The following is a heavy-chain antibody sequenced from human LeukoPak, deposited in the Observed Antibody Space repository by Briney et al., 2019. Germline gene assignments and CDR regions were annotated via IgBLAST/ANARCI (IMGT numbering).Heavy chain of an antibody. J-gene: IGHJ2*01. Sequence: ASVKVSCKASGYTFTSYAMNWVRQAPGQGLEWMGWINTNTGNPTYAQGFTGRFVFSLDTSVSTAYLQISSLKAEDTAVYYCARDTEGYSYGYTIDDWYFDLWGRGTLVTVSS. D-gene: IGHD5-18*01. V-gene: IGHV7-4-1*02. CDR2: INTNTGNP. CDR3: ARDTEGYSYGYTIDDWYFDL. CDR1: GYTFTSYA.